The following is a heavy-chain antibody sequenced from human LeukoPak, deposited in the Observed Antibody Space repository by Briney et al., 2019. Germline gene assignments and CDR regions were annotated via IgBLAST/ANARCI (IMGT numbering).Heavy chain of an antibody. CDR3: ARDRRDGYNYNWFDP. V-gene: IGHV4-59*01. J-gene: IGHJ5*02. D-gene: IGHD5-24*01. CDR2: IYYSGST. Sequence: SETLSLTCTVAGGSISSYYWSWIRQPPGKGLEWVGYIYYSGSTNYNPSLKSRVTISVDTSKNQFSLKLSSVTAADTAVYYCARDRRDGYNYNWFDPWGQGTLVTVSS. CDR1: GGSISSYY.